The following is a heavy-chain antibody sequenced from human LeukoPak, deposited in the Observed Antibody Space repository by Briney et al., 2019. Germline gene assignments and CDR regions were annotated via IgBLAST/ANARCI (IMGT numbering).Heavy chain of an antibody. D-gene: IGHD3-22*01. V-gene: IGHV4-59*01. Sequence: SSETLSLTCTVSGGSISSYYWSWIRQPPGKGLEWIGYIYYSGSTNYNPSLKSRVTISVDTSKNQFSLKLSSVTAADTAVYYCARVMLYYYDSSGYYAQMYFDYWGQGTLVTVSS. J-gene: IGHJ4*02. CDR1: GGSISSYY. CDR3: ARVMLYYYDSSGYYAQMYFDY. CDR2: IYYSGST.